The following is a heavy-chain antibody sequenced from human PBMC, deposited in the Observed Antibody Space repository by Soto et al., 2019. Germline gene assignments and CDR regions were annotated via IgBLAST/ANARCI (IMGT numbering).Heavy chain of an antibody. CDR3: ARDFAYFDS. CDR2: VYHTGRT. V-gene: IGHV4-61*01. Sequence: SETLSLTCTVPGGSFKSGSYSWSWIRQPPGKGLEWIGYVYHTGRTSYNPSLKSRVSISMDTSKNQFSLNLDSVTAADTAVYFCARDFAYFDSWGQGTLVTVSS. CDR1: GGSFKSGSYS. J-gene: IGHJ4*02. D-gene: IGHD3-3*01.